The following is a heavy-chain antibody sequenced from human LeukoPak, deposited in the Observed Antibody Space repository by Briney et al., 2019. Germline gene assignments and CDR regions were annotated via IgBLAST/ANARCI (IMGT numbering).Heavy chain of an antibody. CDR1: GGTFSSYA. D-gene: IGHD2-8*01. CDR3: ARGPWGTNGVSIDYYYYYMDV. V-gene: IGHV1-8*03. J-gene: IGHJ6*03. CDR2: MNPNSGNT. Sequence: GASVKVSCTASGGTFSSYAISWVRQATGQGLEWMGWMNPNSGNTGYAQKFQGRVTITRNTSISTAYMELSGLRSEDTAVYYCARGPWGTNGVSIDYYYYYMDVWGKGTTVTVSS.